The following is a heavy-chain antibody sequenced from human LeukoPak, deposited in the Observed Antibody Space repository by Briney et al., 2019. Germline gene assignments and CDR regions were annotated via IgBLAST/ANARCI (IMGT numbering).Heavy chain of an antibody. J-gene: IGHJ4*02. CDR2: IYYSGST. CDR1: GFTFSTYN. CDR3: VRGSGYGNFDY. V-gene: IGHV4-39*07. Sequence: GSLRLSCAASGFTFSTYNMNWVRQPPGKGLEWIGSIYYSGSTYYNPSLKSRVTISVDTSKNQFSLKLSSVTAADTAVYYCVRGSGYGNFDYWGQGTLVTVSS. D-gene: IGHD5-12*01.